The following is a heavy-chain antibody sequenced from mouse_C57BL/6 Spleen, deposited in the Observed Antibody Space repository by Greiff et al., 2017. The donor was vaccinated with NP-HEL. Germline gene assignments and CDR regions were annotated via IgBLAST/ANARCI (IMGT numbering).Heavy chain of an antibody. D-gene: IGHD1-1*02. Sequence: VKLQQSGPGLVQPSQSLSITCTVSGFSLTSYGVHWVRQSPGKGLEWLGVIWSGGSTDYNAAFISRLSISKDNSKSQVFFKMNSLQADDTAIYYCARKDYYGGSYAMDYWGQGTSVTVSS. V-gene: IGHV2-2*01. J-gene: IGHJ4*01. CDR1: GFSLTSYG. CDR2: IWSGGST. CDR3: ARKDYYGGSYAMDY.